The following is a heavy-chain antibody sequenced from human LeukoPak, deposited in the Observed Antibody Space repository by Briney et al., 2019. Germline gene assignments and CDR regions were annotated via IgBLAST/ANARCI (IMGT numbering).Heavy chain of an antibody. D-gene: IGHD5-24*01. V-gene: IGHV3-7*01. Sequence: GGSLRFSCAASGFTFSSYWMSWVRQAPGKGLEWVANIKEDGSEKYYVDSVKGRFTISRDNAKNSLYLQMNSLRAEDTAVYYCAKRIWGDGWQYFDYWGQGTLVTVSS. CDR1: GFTFSSYW. CDR2: IKEDGSEK. J-gene: IGHJ4*02. CDR3: AKRIWGDGWQYFDY.